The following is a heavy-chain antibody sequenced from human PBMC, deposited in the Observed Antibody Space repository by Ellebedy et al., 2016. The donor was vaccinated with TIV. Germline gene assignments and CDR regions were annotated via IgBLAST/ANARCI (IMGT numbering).Heavy chain of an antibody. CDR2: ISGSGGST. D-gene: IGHD4-17*01. CDR3: AKDYGSGDYPFDY. Sequence: GESLKISXAASGFTFSSYAMSWVRQAPGKGLEWVSAISGSGGSTYYADSVKGRFTISRDNSKNTLYLQMNSLRAEDTAVYYCAKDYGSGDYPFDYWGQGTLVTVSS. J-gene: IGHJ4*02. CDR1: GFTFSSYA. V-gene: IGHV3-23*01.